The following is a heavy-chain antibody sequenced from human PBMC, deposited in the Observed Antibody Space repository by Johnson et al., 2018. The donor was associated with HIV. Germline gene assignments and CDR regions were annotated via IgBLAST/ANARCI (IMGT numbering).Heavy chain of an antibody. CDR1: GFTFSDDY. V-gene: IGHV3-11*04. D-gene: IGHD3-10*01. CDR2: ISRSGSTI. J-gene: IGHJ3*02. Sequence: VQLVESGGGLVKPGGSLRLSCAASGFTFSDDYMSWIRQAPGKGLEWVSYISRSGSTITYADSVKGRFTISRDNTKNSLYLQMNSLRAEDTAVYYCARDRVWFGELYAFDIWGQGTMVTVSS. CDR3: ARDRVWFGELYAFDI.